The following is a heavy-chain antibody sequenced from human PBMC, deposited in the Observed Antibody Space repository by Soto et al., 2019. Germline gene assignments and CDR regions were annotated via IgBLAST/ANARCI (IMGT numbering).Heavy chain of an antibody. J-gene: IGHJ6*02. CDR1: GDTFDTFA. CDR3: ARNKYRGQRGSNYYYALDV. Sequence: QVQLVQSGAEVLKPGSSVKVSCKASGDTFDTFAISWVRQAPGQGLEWMGGIIPIFRIPDYAQKFQGRVKITADVATSTAYMELSSLRFEVTAVYYWARNKYRGQRGSNYYYALDVWGQGTTVTVSS. V-gene: IGHV1-69*12. CDR2: IIPIFRIP. D-gene: IGHD6-13*01.